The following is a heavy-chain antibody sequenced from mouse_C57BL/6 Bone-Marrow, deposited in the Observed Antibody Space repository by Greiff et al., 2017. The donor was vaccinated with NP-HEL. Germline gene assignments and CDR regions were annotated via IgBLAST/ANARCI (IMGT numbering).Heavy chain of an antibody. CDR2: IYPGNSDT. CDR3: TGPYFYYYGSSHTDY. D-gene: IGHD1-1*01. CDR1: GYTFTSYW. J-gene: IGHJ2*01. Sequence: EVQLQQSGTVLARPGASVKMSCKTSGYTFTSYWMHWVKQRPGQGLEWIGAIYPGNSDTSYNQKFKGKAKLTAVTSASTAYMELSRLTNEDSAVYYCTGPYFYYYGSSHTDYWGQGTTLTVSS. V-gene: IGHV1-5*01.